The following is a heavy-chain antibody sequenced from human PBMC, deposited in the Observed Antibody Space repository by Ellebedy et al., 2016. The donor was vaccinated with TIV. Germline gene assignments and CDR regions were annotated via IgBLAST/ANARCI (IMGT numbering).Heavy chain of an antibody. D-gene: IGHD2-15*01. CDR3: ARDGPQGYVVASAPPGDS. Sequence: ASVKVSCXASGYTFTSYGISWVRQAPGQGLEWMGWISGYTGNTDYARKFQGRVTMTTDTSTGTAYSELSSLKSDDTALYYCARDGPQGYVVASAPPGDSWGQGTLVTVSS. CDR1: GYTFTSYG. J-gene: IGHJ4*02. CDR2: ISGYTGNT. V-gene: IGHV1-18*01.